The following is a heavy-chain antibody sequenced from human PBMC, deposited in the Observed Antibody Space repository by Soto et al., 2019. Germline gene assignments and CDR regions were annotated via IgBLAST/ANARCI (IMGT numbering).Heavy chain of an antibody. D-gene: IGHD6-13*01. CDR3: AKVSYQSWSIDY. CDR2: INQDVSVK. CDR1: GFTFRSYW. Sequence: GGSLRLSCAASGFTFRSYWMSWVRQAPGKGLEWVANINQDVSVKYSVDSVKGRFTISRDNAKNSLYLQMNSLRAEETAVYYCAKVSYQSWSIDYWGQGTLVTVSS. V-gene: IGHV3-7*01. J-gene: IGHJ4*02.